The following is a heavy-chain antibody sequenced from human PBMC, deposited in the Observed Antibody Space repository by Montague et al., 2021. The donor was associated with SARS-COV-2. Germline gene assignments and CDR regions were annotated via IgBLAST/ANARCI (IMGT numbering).Heavy chain of an antibody. D-gene: IGHD3-10*01. J-gene: IGHJ6*02. Sequence: SLRLSCAASGFTFSSYAMHWVRQAPGKGLEWVVVISYDGSNKYYADSVKGRFTISRDNSKNTLYLQMNSLRAEDTAVYYCARDREITMVRGAPLYGMDVWCQGTAVTVSS. CDR3: ARDREITMVRGAPLYGMDV. CDR1: GFTFSSYA. CDR2: ISYDGSNK. V-gene: IGHV3-30-3*01.